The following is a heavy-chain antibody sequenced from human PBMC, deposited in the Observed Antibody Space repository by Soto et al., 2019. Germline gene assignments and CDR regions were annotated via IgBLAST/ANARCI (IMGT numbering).Heavy chain of an antibody. CDR1: GFTFSSYA. CDR3: AREYSSSSPRYYYGMDV. Sequence: PGGSLRLSCAASGFTFSSYAMHWVRQAPGKGLEWVAVISYDGSNKYYADPVKGRFTISRDNSKNTLYLQMNSLRAEDTAVYYCAREYSSSSPRYYYGMDVWGQGTTVTVSS. J-gene: IGHJ6*02. D-gene: IGHD6-6*01. V-gene: IGHV3-30-3*01. CDR2: ISYDGSNK.